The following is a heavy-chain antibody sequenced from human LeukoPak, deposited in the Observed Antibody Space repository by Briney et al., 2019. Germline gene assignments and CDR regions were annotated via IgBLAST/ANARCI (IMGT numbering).Heavy chain of an antibody. V-gene: IGHV3-23*01. Sequence: GVSLRLSCAASGFTFSNYAMSWVRQAPGKGLEWVSSIGSGGTTHYADSVKGRFTISRDNSKNTLFLQMNSLRAEDTAVYYCAKYFYDSSTYSFDYWGQGTLVTVSS. J-gene: IGHJ4*02. D-gene: IGHD3-22*01. CDR1: GFTFSNYA. CDR2: IGSGGTT. CDR3: AKYFYDSSTYSFDY.